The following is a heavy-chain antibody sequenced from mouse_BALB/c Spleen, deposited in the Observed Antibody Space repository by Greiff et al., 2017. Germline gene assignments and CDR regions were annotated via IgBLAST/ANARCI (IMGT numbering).Heavy chain of an antibody. CDR3: TSMITTREGAMDY. Sequence: LQQPGSELVRPGASVKLSCKASGYTFTSYWMHWVKQRPGQGLEWIGNIYPGSGSTNSDEKFKSKATLTVDTSSSTAYMQLSSLTSEDSAVYYCTSMITTREGAMDYWGQGTSVTVSS. V-gene: IGHV1S22*01. CDR1: GYTFTSYW. CDR2: IYPGSGST. J-gene: IGHJ4*01. D-gene: IGHD2-4*01.